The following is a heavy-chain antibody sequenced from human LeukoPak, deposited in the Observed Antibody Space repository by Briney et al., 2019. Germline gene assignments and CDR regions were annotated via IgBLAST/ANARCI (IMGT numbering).Heavy chain of an antibody. CDR2: IYYSGST. CDR3: ARGGSDRSGYYRPYYFDY. V-gene: IGHV4-59*08. CDR1: GGSISSYY. D-gene: IGHD3-22*01. J-gene: IGHJ4*02. Sequence: PSETLSLTCTVSGGSISSYYWSWIRQPPGKGLEWIGYIYYSGSTNYNPSLKSRVTISVDTSKNQFSLKLSSVTAADTAVYYCARGGSDRSGYYRPYYFDYWGQGTLVTVSS.